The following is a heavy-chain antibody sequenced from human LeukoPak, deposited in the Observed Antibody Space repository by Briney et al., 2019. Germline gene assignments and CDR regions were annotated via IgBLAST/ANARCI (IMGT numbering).Heavy chain of an antibody. J-gene: IGHJ4*02. D-gene: IGHD6-13*01. CDR3: ARDQLHSSSWTNDY. CDR2: INPNSGGA. Sequence: GASVKVSCKASGYTFTGYYMHWVRQAPGQGLEWMGWINPNSGGANYAQKFQGRVTMTRDTSISTAYMELSRLRSDDTAVYYCARDQLHSSSWTNDYWGQGTLVTVSS. CDR1: GYTFTGYY. V-gene: IGHV1-2*02.